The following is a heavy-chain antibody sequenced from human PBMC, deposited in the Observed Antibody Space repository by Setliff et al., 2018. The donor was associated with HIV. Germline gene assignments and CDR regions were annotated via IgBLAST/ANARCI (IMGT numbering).Heavy chain of an antibody. CDR1: GFTFSGYG. J-gene: IGHJ6*01. CDR3: AKAFGYCSGGSCPVLMDV. D-gene: IGHD2-15*01. Sequence: GSLRLSCAASGFTFSGYGMYWVRQAPGKGLEWVAFIRYDGDNKYYADSVKGRFTISRDNSKNTLYLQMNSLIAKDAAVYYCAKAFGYCSGGSCPVLMDVWGKGPRSPSPQ. V-gene: IGHV3-30*02. CDR2: IRYDGDNK.